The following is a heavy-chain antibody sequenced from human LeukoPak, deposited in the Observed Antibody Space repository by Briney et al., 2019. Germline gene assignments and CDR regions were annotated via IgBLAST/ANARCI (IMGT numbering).Heavy chain of an antibody. J-gene: IGHJ5*02. CDR1: GFTFSSYA. Sequence: PGGSLRLSCAVSGFTFSSYAMSWVRQAPGKGPEWVSTIRGRDTSTYYADSVAGRFTISRDNSKNTLYLQMNSLRAKDTARYYCAKDLQIGTTGWFDPRGQGTLVTVSS. CDR2: IRGRDTST. V-gene: IGHV3-23*01. CDR3: AKDLQIGTTGWFDP. D-gene: IGHD1-1*01.